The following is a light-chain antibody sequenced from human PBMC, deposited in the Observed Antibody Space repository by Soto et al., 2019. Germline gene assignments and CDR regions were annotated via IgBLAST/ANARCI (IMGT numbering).Light chain of an antibody. Sequence: QSALTQPASVSGSPGQSITISCTGTSNDFGGYNYVSWHQHHPGKAPKLMIYDVSNRPSGVSNRFSGSKSGNTASLTISGLQTEDEADYYCSSYTSSSTLYVFGTGTKVTVL. CDR3: SSYTSSSTLYV. CDR2: DVS. CDR1: SNDFGGYNY. V-gene: IGLV2-14*03. J-gene: IGLJ1*01.